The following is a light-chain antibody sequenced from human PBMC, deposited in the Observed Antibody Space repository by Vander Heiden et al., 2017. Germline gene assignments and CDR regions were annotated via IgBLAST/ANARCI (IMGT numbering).Light chain of an antibody. Sequence: IVLTQSPATLSLSPGERATLSCRASQSGSSCLACYQQQPRQAARLLIYDAANRATGSPARFSGSRSGTDFTLTISSREPEDFAVYYCQQRSNWPLVTFGGGTKVEIK. CDR2: DAA. J-gene: IGKJ4*01. V-gene: IGKV3-11*01. CDR1: QSGSSC. CDR3: QQRSNWPLVT.